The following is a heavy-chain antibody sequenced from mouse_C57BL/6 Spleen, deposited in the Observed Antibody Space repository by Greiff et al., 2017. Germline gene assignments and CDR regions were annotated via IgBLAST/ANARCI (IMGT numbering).Heavy chain of an antibody. CDR3: AREDYDDGAWFAY. CDR1: GFTFSDYG. J-gene: IGHJ3*01. V-gene: IGHV5-17*01. D-gene: IGHD2-4*01. Sequence: EVQLVESGGGLVKPGGSLKLSCAASGFTFSDYGLHWVRQAPEKGLEWVAYISSGSSTIYYADTVKGRFTISRDNAKNTLFLQMTSLRSEDTAMYYCAREDYDDGAWFAYWGQGTLVTVSA. CDR2: ISSGSSTI.